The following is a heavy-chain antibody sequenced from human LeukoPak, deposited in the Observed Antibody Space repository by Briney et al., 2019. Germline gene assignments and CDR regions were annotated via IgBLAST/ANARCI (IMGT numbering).Heavy chain of an antibody. D-gene: IGHD4-23*01. J-gene: IGHJ6*02. V-gene: IGHV4-30-4*01. CDR3: ARDRSTVDYYGLDV. CDR1: GVSISSGDFY. Sequence: PSQTLSLTCTVSGVSISSGDFYWSWIRQPPEKGLEYIGYIYYSGITFYNPSLRSRITISIDTSKNQFSLKLSSVTAADTAVYYCARDRSTVDYYGLDVWGQGTTVIVSS. CDR2: IYYSGIT.